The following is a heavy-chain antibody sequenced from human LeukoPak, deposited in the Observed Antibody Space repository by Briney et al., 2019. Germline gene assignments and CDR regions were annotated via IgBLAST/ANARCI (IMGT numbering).Heavy chain of an antibody. CDR3: VRGRFGELYHFDY. CDR2: ISYDGSNK. D-gene: IGHD3-10*01. Sequence: GGSLRLSCAASGFTFSSYAMHWVRQAPGKGLEWVAVISYDGSNKYYADSVKGRFTISRDNSKNTLYLQMNSLRAEDTAVYYCVRGRFGELYHFDYWGQGTLVTVSS. J-gene: IGHJ4*02. V-gene: IGHV3-30*04. CDR1: GFTFSSYA.